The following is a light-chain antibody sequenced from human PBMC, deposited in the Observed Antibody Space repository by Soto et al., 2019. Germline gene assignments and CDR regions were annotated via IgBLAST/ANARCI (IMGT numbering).Light chain of an antibody. CDR3: SSFTTTSTWV. CDR1: SSDVGSYDF. Sequence: QSVLTQPTSVSGSPGQSITISCTGTSSDVGSYDFVSWFQQHPGKAPKLMIYEVTNRPSGVSYRFSGSKSGNTASLTISGLQAEDEADYYCSSFTTTSTWVFGGGTQRTVL. V-gene: IGLV2-14*01. CDR2: EVT. J-gene: IGLJ3*02.